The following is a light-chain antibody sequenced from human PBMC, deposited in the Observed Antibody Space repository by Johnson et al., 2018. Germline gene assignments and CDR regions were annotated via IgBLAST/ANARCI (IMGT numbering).Light chain of an antibody. CDR3: GTGDSSLSAGNV. CDR1: SSNIGNNY. CDR2: ENN. V-gene: IGLV1-51*02. Sequence: QSVLTQPPSVSAAPGQKVTISCSGSSSNIGNNYVSWYKQLPGTAPKLLIYENNKRPSGIPDRFSGSKSGTSATLGITGLQTGDEADYYCGTGDSSLSAGNVFGTGTKVTVL. J-gene: IGLJ1*01.